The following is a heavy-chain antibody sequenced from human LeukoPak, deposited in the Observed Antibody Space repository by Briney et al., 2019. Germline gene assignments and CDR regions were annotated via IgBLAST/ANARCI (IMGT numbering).Heavy chain of an antibody. CDR2: ISYSGRT. Sequence: SETLSLTCTVSGASISSGGSYWSWIRQHPGWGLECIGYISYSGRTYYNPSLKSRVTISVDTSKNQFSLKLSSVTAADTAVYYCARDDGPWYFQQWGQGTLVTVSS. V-gene: IGHV4-31*03. CDR1: GASISSGGSY. D-gene: IGHD4-17*01. J-gene: IGHJ1*01. CDR3: ARDDGPWYFQQ.